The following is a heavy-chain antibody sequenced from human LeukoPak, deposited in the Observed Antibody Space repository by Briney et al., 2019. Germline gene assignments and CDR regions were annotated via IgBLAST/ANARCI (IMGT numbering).Heavy chain of an antibody. CDR1: GGSISCYY. V-gene: IGHV4-4*07. Sequence: SETLSLTCTDSGGSISCYYWSWIRQPAGKGLEWIGRIYTSGSTNYNPSLKSRVTISVDKSKNQFSLKLSSVTAADTAVYYCARDAHSSSWAGRGYRQPTWLPSSGQGTLVTVSS. J-gene: IGHJ5*02. CDR3: ARDAHSSSWAGRGYRQPTWLPS. CDR2: IYTSGST. D-gene: IGHD6-13*01.